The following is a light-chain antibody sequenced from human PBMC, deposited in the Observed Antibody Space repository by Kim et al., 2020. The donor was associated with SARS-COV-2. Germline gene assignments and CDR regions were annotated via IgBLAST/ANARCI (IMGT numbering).Light chain of an antibody. CDR1: MGTIISGHY. CDR2: DAS. V-gene: IGLV7-46*01. CDR3: LLSYSGGRRV. Sequence: GERVTRPLYSTMGTIISGHYPSRLQLMPGHAPATLIYDASSRQPWTPTRFSGSLLRGKTALAISGAQPEDEADYYCLLSYSGGRRVLGGGTKLTVL. J-gene: IGLJ3*02.